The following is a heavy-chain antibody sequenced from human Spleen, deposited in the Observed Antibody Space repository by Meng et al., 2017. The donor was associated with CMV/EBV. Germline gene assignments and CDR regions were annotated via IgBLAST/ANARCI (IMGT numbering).Heavy chain of an antibody. CDR1: GGSSSSYY. V-gene: IGHV4-4*07. D-gene: IGHD1-26*01. Sequence: VPLQESGPGLVKPSETLSLTCTVSGGSSSSYYWSWIRQPAGKGLEWIGRIYTSGSTNYNPSLKSRVTMSVDTSKNQFSLKLSSVTAADTAVYYCARGPWGGSYSALPFDYWGQGTLVTVSS. CDR3: ARGPWGGSYSALPFDY. CDR2: IYTSGST. J-gene: IGHJ4*02.